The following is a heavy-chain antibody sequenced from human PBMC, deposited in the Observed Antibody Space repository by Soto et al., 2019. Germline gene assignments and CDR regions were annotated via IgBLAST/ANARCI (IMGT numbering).Heavy chain of an antibody. Sequence: QVQLVESGGDLVKPEGSLRLSCAASGFIFSDYYMSWIRQAPGKGLEWVSYISSSESIIYYADSVKGRFTISRDNAKKSGYLQMNNLRAEDTAVYYCAKDRGCSQGVGAVDIWGQGTMVTVSS. CDR2: ISSSESII. CDR3: AKDRGCSQGVGAVDI. CDR1: GFIFSDYY. V-gene: IGHV3-11*01. J-gene: IGHJ3*02. D-gene: IGHD2-15*01.